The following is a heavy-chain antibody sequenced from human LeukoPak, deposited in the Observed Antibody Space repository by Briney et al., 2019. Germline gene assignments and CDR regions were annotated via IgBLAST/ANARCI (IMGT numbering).Heavy chain of an antibody. CDR1: GGSISSSTNW. D-gene: IGHD3-22*01. CDR3: ARDVGLTYYYDSSGYYRSYYFDY. Sequence: EPSETLSLTCAVSGGSISSSTNWWSWVRQPPGKGLEWIGEIYHSGGTNYNPSLKSRITISVDKSQNQFSLQLNSVTPEDTAVYYCARDVGLTYYYDSSGYYRSYYFDYWGQGTLVTVSS. V-gene: IGHV4-4*02. CDR2: IYHSGGT. J-gene: IGHJ4*02.